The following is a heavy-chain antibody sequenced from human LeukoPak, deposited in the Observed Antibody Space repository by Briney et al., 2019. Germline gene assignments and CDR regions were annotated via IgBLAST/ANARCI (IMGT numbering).Heavy chain of an antibody. D-gene: IGHD3-3*02. CDR2: IKSEGEGATT. CDR3: IAHFPYFYGFDV. CDR1: GFTIGTAW. J-gene: IGHJ6*04. V-gene: IGHV3-15*01. Sequence: GGSLRLSCVSSGFTIGTAWMSWVRQAPGKGLEWLGHIKSEGEGATTDYAAPAEGRFAISRDDSKNMIYLQMSSLKIDDTAIYYCIAHFPYFYGFDVWGKGTTVTVSS.